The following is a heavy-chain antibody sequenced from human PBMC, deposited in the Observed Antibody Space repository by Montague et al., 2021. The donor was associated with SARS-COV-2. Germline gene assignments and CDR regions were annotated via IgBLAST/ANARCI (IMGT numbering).Heavy chain of an antibody. D-gene: IGHD3-22*01. CDR3: AHDRVTMIVVAKAGAFDI. J-gene: IGHJ3*02. CDR2: IYWDDDK. V-gene: IGHV2-5*02. CDR1: GFSLSTSGVG. Sequence: PALVKPTQTLTLTCTFSGFSLSTSGVGVGWIRQLPGKALEWLALIYWDDDKRYSPSLKSRLTITKDTSKNQVVLTMTNMDPVDTATYYCAHDRVTMIVVAKAGAFDIWGQGTTVTVSS.